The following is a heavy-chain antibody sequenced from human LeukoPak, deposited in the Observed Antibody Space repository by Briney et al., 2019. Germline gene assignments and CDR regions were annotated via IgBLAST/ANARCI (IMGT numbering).Heavy chain of an antibody. CDR1: GFTFSSYG. CDR3: AKGRDSRDFDY. V-gene: IGHV3-30*18. Sequence: GGSLRLSCAASGFTFSSYGMPWVRQAPGKGPEWVAVISYDGSNKYYADSVKGRFTISRDNSKNTLYLQMNSLRAEDTAVYYCAKGRDSRDFDYWGQGTLVTVSS. D-gene: IGHD6-13*01. CDR2: ISYDGSNK. J-gene: IGHJ4*02.